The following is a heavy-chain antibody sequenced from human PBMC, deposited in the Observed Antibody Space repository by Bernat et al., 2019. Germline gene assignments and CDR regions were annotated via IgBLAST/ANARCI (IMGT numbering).Heavy chain of an antibody. D-gene: IGHD2-15*01. CDR2: IYYSGST. V-gene: IGHV4-59*01. Sequence: QVQLQESGPGLVKPSETLSLTCTVSGGSISSYYWSWIRQPPGKGLEWIGYIYYSGSTNYNPSLKSRVTISVDTSKNQSSLKLSSVTAADTAVYYCARDLIEGEGYCSGGSCYGAFDIWGQGTMVTVSS. CDR1: GGSISSYY. J-gene: IGHJ3*02. CDR3: ARDLIEGEGYCSGGSCYGAFDI.